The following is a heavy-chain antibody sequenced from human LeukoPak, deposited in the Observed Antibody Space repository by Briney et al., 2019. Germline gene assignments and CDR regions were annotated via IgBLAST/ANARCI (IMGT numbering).Heavy chain of an antibody. CDR1: GFTFSSYE. D-gene: IGHD5-18*01. Sequence: PGGSLRLSCAASGFTFSSYEMNWVRQAPGKGLEWVSYISSSGSTIYYADSVKGRFTISRDNAKNSLYLQMNSLRAEDTAVYYCAGPHTDTAMVFYFDYWGQGTLVTVSS. CDR3: AGPHTDTAMVFYFDY. J-gene: IGHJ4*02. CDR2: ISSSGSTI. V-gene: IGHV3-48*03.